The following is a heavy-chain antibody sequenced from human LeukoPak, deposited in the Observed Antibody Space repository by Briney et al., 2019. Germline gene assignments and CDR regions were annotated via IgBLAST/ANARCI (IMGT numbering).Heavy chain of an antibody. Sequence: GGSLRLSCAASGFTFSSCWMTWVRQAPGKGLEWVANIKEDGSKKNYVDSVKGRFTIFRDNAKNSLYLQINSLRAEDTAVYYCATPLDYYDSSGYHQGGDWGQGTLVTVSS. CDR1: GFTFSSCW. CDR2: IKEDGSKK. CDR3: ATPLDYYDSSGYHQGGD. V-gene: IGHV3-7*03. J-gene: IGHJ4*02. D-gene: IGHD3-22*01.